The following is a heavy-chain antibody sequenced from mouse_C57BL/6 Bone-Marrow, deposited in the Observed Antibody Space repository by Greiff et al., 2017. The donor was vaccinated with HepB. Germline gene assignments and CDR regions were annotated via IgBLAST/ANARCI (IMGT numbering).Heavy chain of an antibody. V-gene: IGHV1-81*01. Sequence: QVQLKQSGAELARPGASVKLSCKASGYTFTSYGISWVKQRTGQGLEWIGEIYPRSGNTYYNEKFKGKATLTADKSSSTAYMELRSLTSEDSAVYFCASPFSTTVVAQHYFDYWGQGTTLTVSS. CDR3: ASPFSTTVVAQHYFDY. J-gene: IGHJ2*01. CDR2: IYPRSGNT. D-gene: IGHD1-1*01. CDR1: GYTFTSYG.